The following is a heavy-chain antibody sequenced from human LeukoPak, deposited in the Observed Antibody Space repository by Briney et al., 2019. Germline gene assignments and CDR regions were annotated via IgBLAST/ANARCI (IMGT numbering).Heavy chain of an antibody. Sequence: GGSLRLSCAASGFTFSSYAMHWVRQAPGKGLEWVAVVSFDGSNEYYADSVKGRFTINRDNSKNTLFLQMNSLRPEDTAVYYCVKPMFGGHSPFDYWGQGALVTVSS. J-gene: IGHJ4*02. CDR3: VKPMFGGHSPFDY. CDR2: VSFDGSNE. V-gene: IGHV3-30*04. CDR1: GFTFSSYA. D-gene: IGHD4-23*01.